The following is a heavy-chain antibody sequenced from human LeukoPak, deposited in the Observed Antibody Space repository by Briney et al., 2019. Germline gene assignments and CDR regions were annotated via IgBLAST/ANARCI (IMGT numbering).Heavy chain of an antibody. J-gene: IGHJ5*02. CDR2: ISGSSGLT. V-gene: IGHV3-23*01. D-gene: IGHD6-13*01. CDR1: GFTFSNFA. CDR3: AREAGPGVDP. Sequence: GGSLRLSCAASGFTFSNFAMSWVRQAPGRGLEWVSAISGSSGLTYYADSVKGRFTISRDNSKNTLFLQMNSLRAEDTAVYYCAREAGPGVDPWGQGTLVTVSS.